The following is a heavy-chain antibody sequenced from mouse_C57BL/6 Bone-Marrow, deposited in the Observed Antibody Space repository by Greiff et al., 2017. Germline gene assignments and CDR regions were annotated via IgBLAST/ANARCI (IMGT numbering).Heavy chain of an antibody. CDR2: ISDGGSYT. J-gene: IGHJ3*01. CDR3: ARERFITVAGFAY. Sequence: EVKLVESGGGLVKPGGSLKLSCAASGFTFSSYAMSWVRQTPEKRLEWVATISDGGSYTYYPDNVKGRCTISRDNGKNNLYLQLSQLKSEGTAMYYCARERFITVAGFAYWGQGTLVTVSA. D-gene: IGHD1-3*01. V-gene: IGHV5-4*01. CDR1: GFTFSSYA.